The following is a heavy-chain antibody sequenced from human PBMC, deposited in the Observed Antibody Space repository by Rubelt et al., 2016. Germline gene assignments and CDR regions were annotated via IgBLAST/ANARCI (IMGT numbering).Heavy chain of an antibody. D-gene: IGHD3-3*01. CDR3: AIYDFWSGYYLDY. V-gene: IGHV5-10-1*03. Sequence: EVQLVQSGAEVKKPGESLRISCKGSGYSFTSYWISWVRQMPGKGLEWMGRIDPIDSYTNYSPSFQGHGTSSADKSISTAYLQWSSLKASDTAMYYCAIYDFWSGYYLDYWGQGTLVTVSS. J-gene: IGHJ4*02. CDR1: GYSFTSYW. CDR2: IDPIDSYT.